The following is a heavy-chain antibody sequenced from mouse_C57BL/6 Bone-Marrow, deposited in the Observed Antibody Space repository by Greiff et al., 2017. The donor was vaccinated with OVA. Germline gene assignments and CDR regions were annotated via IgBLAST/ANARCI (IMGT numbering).Heavy chain of an antibody. V-gene: IGHV5-9-1*02. CDR1: GFTFSSYA. J-gene: IGHJ3*01. Sequence: EVHLVESGEGLVKPGGSLKLSCAASGFTFSSYAMSWVRQTPEKRLEWVAYISSGGDYIYYAATVKGRFTISRDNARNTLYLQMSSLKSEDTAMYYCTRDGGVYGNFPWFAYWGQGTLVTVSA. CDR2: ISSGGDYI. CDR3: TRDGGVYGNFPWFAY. D-gene: IGHD2-1*01.